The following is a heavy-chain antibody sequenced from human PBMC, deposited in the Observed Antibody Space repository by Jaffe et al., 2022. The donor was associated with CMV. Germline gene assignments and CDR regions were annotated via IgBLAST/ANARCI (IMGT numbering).Heavy chain of an antibody. J-gene: IGHJ2*01. D-gene: IGHD2-15*01. CDR2: IKPDGSEK. V-gene: IGHV3-7*01. CDR3: ARERRGISCNYGSCSTYWYFEL. CDR1: GFTFSSYW. Sequence: EVQLVESGGGLVQPGGSLRLSCAASGFTFSSYWINWVRQAPGKGLEWVANIKPDGSEKDYVDSVKGRFTISRDNAKNSLYLQMNSLRAEDTADYYCARERRGISCNYGSCSTYWYFELWGRGTLVSVSS.